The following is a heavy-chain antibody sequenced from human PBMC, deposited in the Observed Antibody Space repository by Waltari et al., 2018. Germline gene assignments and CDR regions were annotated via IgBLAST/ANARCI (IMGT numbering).Heavy chain of an antibody. CDR2: IYRSGSV. V-gene: IGHV3-53*01. J-gene: IGHJ4*02. CDR3: ARDLLSTYCSTTSCPLAY. CDR1: GFTVSSNY. Sequence: EVQLVESGGGLVQPGGSLRLSCAAPGFTVSSNYLSWVRQAAGKGLEWVSVIYRSGSVYYADSVKGRFTISRDNSKNTLYLQMNSLRAEDTAVYYCARDLLSTYCSTTSCPLAYWGQGTLVTVSS. D-gene: IGHD2-2*01.